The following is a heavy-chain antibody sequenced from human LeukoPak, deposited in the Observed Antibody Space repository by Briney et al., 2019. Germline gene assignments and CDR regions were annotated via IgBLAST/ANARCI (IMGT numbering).Heavy chain of an antibody. Sequence: GASVKVSCKASGGTFSSYAISWVRQAPGQGPEWMGGIIPIFGTANYAQKFQGRVTITADESTSTAYMELSSLRSEDTAVYYCARTGSGSYYNPVYYYYYGMDVWGQGTTVTVSS. D-gene: IGHD3-10*01. V-gene: IGHV1-69*13. J-gene: IGHJ6*02. CDR3: ARTGSGSYYNPVYYYYYGMDV. CDR1: GGTFSSYA. CDR2: IIPIFGTA.